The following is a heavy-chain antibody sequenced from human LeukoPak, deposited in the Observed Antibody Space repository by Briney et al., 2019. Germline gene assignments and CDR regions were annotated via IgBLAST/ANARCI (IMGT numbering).Heavy chain of an antibody. CDR2: ISAYNGNT. J-gene: IGHJ4*02. CDR1: GYTFTSYG. CDR3: ATALTLRGEYYFDY. D-gene: IGHD4-17*01. Sequence: GASVKVSCKASGYTFTSYGISWVRQAPGQGLEWMGWISAYNGNTNYAQKLQGRVTMTTDTSTSTAYMELRSLRSDDTAVYYCATALTLRGEYYFDYWGQGTLVTVSS. V-gene: IGHV1-18*01.